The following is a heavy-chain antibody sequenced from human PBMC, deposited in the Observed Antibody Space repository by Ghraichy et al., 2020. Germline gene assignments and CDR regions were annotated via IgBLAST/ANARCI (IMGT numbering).Heavy chain of an antibody. CDR2: IYSGGST. Sequence: GGSLSLSCAASGFTVSSNYMSWVRQAPGKGLEWVSVIYSGGSTYYADSVKGRFTISRHNSKNTLYLQMNSLRAEDTAVYYCARVRCSSTSCYSYYFDYWGQGTLVTVSS. J-gene: IGHJ4*02. D-gene: IGHD2-2*01. CDR1: GFTVSSNY. V-gene: IGHV3-53*04. CDR3: ARVRCSSTSCYSYYFDY.